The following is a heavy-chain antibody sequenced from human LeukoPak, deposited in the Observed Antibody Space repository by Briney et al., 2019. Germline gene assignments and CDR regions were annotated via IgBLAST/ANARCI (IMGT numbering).Heavy chain of an antibody. CDR1: GFTFSDHY. CDR2: IRYNGSNK. Sequence: GGSLRLSCAASGFTFSDHYMDWVRQAPGKGLEWVAFIRYNGSNKYYADSVKGRFTISRDNPKNTLYLQMNSLTAEDTAVYYCAIDLRFGDTPLPTAFWGQGTLVTVS. CDR3: AIDLRFGDTPLPTAF. V-gene: IGHV3-30*02. D-gene: IGHD3-16*01. J-gene: IGHJ4*02.